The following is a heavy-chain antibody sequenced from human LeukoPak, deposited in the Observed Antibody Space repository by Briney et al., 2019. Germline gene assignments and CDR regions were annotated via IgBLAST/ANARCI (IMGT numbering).Heavy chain of an antibody. CDR1: GFTFRNYY. CDR2: ISSSATTV. CDR3: ARANNWNFPYYFDY. Sequence: GGSLRLSCEASGFTFRNYYMSWIRPAPGKSLDCISYISSSATTVYYTYSVKGRFTISRDNAENSLYLQMNSLRAEDTAVYYCARANNWNFPYYFDYWGQGTLVTVSS. J-gene: IGHJ4*02. D-gene: IGHD1-7*01. V-gene: IGHV3-11*01.